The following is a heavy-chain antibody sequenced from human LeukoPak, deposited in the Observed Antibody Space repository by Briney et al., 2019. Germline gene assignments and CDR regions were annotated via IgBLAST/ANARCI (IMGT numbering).Heavy chain of an antibody. CDR3: AKSESGSYSGDFDY. V-gene: IGHV3-23*01. D-gene: IGHD3-10*01. J-gene: IGHJ4*02. CDR1: GFTVSSNY. CDR2: ISGSGGST. Sequence: PGGSLRLSCAASGFTVSSNYMSWVRQAPGKGLEWVSAISGSGGSTYYADSVKGRFTISRDNSKNTLYLQMNSLRAEDTAVYYCAKSESGSYSGDFDYWGQGTLVTVSS.